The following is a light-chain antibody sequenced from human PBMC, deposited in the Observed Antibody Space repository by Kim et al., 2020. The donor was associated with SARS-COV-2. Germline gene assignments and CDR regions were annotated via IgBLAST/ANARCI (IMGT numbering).Light chain of an antibody. Sequence: ASVGDRATISCRASQNIGCYLHCYQQKSGKAPNLLIYAAFSLRSGVPSRFSGSGSGTDFTLTISSLQPEVFATYYCQHNYSFPLTFGQGTKVDIK. CDR2: AAF. CDR3: QHNYSFPLT. V-gene: IGKV1-39*01. J-gene: IGKJ1*01. CDR1: QNIGCY.